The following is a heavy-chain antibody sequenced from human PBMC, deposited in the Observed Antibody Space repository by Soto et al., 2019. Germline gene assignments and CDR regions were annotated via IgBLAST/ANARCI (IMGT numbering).Heavy chain of an antibody. CDR2: IFSSGST. Sequence: SETLSLTCTVSGGSINTFYWSWVRQPAGKGLEWIGRIFSSGSTSFNPSLESRVAMSVDTSKNHFSLNLSSVTAADMAVYYCAREGSYSAYNFAHGIQLWSFDFWGQGALVTAPQ. CDR1: GGSINTFY. V-gene: IGHV4-4*07. J-gene: IGHJ4*02. CDR3: AREGSYSAYNFAHGIQLWSFDF. D-gene: IGHD5-12*01.